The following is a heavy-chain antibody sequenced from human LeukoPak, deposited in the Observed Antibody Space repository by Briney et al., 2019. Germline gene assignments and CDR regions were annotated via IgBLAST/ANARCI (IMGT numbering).Heavy chain of an antibody. CDR2: IYYSGST. J-gene: IGHJ5*02. D-gene: IGHD3-10*01. Sequence: PSETLSLTCTVSGGSISSYYWSWIRQPPGKGLEWIGYIYYSGSTNYNPSLKSRVTISVDTSKNQFSLKLSSVTAADTAVYYCARGPVYYGRDGWWFDPWGQGTLVTVSS. CDR3: ARGPVYYGRDGWWFDP. CDR1: GGSISSYY. V-gene: IGHV4-59*12.